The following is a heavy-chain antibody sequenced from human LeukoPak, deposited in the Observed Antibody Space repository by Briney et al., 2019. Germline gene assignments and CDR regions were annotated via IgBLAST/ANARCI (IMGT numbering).Heavy chain of an antibody. J-gene: IGHJ4*02. D-gene: IGHD2-2*02. CDR1: GYTFTSYD. V-gene: IGHV1-8*01. Sequence: ASVKVSCKASGYTFTSYDINWVRQATGQGLEWMGWMNPNSGNTGYAQKFQGRVTMTRNTSISTAYMELSSLRSEDTAVYYCARVSPRAYYCSSTSCYTRNYFDYWAREPWSPSPQ. CDR2: MNPNSGNT. CDR3: ARVSPRAYYCSSTSCYTRNYFDY.